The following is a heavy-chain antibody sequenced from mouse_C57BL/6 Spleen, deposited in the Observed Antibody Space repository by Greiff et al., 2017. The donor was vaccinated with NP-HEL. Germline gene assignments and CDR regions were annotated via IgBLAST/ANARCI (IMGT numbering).Heavy chain of an antibody. J-gene: IGHJ1*03. CDR1: GYAFSSYW. D-gene: IGHD1-1*01. CDR3: ARSSTTVVALYWYFDV. CDR2: IYPGDGDT. V-gene: IGHV1-80*01. Sequence: VQLQQSGAELVKPGASVKISCKASGYAFSSYWMNWVKQRPGKGLEWIGQIYPGDGDTNYNGKFKGKATLTADKSSSTAYMQLSSLTSEDSAGYFCARSSTTVVALYWYFDVWGTGTTVTVSS.